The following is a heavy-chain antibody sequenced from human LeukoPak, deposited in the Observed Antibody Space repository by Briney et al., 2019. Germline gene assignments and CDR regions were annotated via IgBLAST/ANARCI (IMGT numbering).Heavy chain of an antibody. J-gene: IGHJ4*02. CDR2: INPHNGNT. CDR3: VREVYGTFDY. Sequence: ASVKVPCKASGYTFTTYGISWVRQVPGQGLEWMGWINPHNGNTKYAQKLQGRVTMTTDTSTTTAYMELRSLRSDDTAVYYCVREVYGTFDYWGQGTLVTVSS. V-gene: IGHV1-18*01. CDR1: GYTFTTYG. D-gene: IGHD2/OR15-2a*01.